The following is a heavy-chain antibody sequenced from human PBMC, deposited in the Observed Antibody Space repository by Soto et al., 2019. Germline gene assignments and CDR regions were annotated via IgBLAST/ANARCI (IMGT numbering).Heavy chain of an antibody. CDR1: GLTFSSYG. Sequence: PGGSLRLSCAASGLTFSSYGMHWVRQAPGKGLEWVAVISYDGSNKYYADSVKGRFTISRDNSKNTLYLQMNSLRAEDTAVYYCAKPVEGSSSAAHWFDPWGQGTLVTVSS. CDR3: AKPVEGSSSAAHWFDP. CDR2: ISYDGSNK. V-gene: IGHV3-30*18. J-gene: IGHJ5*02. D-gene: IGHD6-6*01.